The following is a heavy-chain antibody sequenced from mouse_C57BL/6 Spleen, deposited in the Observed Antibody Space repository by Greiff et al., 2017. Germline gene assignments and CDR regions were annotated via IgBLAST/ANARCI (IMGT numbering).Heavy chain of an antibody. Sequence: VKLQESGAELVRPGASVTLSCKASGYTFTDYEMHWVKQTPVHGLEWIGAIDPETGGTAYNQKFKGKAILTADKSSSTAYMELRSLTSEDSAVYYCTRRLWGDYFDYWGQGTTLTVSS. CDR2: IDPETGGT. CDR3: TRRLWGDYFDY. CDR1: GYTFTDYE. J-gene: IGHJ2*01. D-gene: IGHD1-1*02. V-gene: IGHV1-15*01.